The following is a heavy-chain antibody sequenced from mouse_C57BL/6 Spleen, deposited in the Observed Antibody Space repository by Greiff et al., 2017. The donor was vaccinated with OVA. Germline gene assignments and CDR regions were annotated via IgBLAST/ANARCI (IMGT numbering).Heavy chain of an antibody. CDR1: GFTFSDYY. Sequence: EVQLVESEGGLVQPGSSMKLSCTASGFTFSDYYMAWVRQVPEKGLEWVANINYDGSSTYYLDSLKSRFIISRDNAKNILYLQMSSLKSEDTATYYCARAPQATGAMDYWGQGTSVTVSS. V-gene: IGHV5-16*01. J-gene: IGHJ4*01. CDR2: INYDGSST. D-gene: IGHD3-2*02. CDR3: ARAPQATGAMDY.